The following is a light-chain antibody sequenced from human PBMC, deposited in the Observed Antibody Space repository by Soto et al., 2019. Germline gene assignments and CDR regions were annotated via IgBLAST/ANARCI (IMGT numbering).Light chain of an antibody. Sequence: IQVTQSPSSLSASVGDRVTITCRASLTISSYLNWFQQKPGKAPKLLIFAASSLQSGVASRFSGRTSGTDFTLTISSLQPDDIATYYCQQTYSSPYTFGQGTKLEI. CDR2: AAS. J-gene: IGKJ2*01. CDR1: LTISSY. CDR3: QQTYSSPYT. V-gene: IGKV1-39*01.